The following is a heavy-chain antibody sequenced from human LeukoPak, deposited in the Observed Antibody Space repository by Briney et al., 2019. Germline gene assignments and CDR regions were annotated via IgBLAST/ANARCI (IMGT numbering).Heavy chain of an antibody. CDR2: ISSSSDYT. V-gene: IGHV3-11*05. CDR1: GFTVSSYY. Sequence: PGGSLRLSCAASGFTVSSYYMTWIRQAPGKGLECVSYISSSSDYTNYPDSVKGRFTISRDNAKNSLYLQMNSLRAEDTAVYYCARVKVGTTNRFDYWGQGTLVTVSS. J-gene: IGHJ4*02. D-gene: IGHD1-26*01. CDR3: ARVKVGTTNRFDY.